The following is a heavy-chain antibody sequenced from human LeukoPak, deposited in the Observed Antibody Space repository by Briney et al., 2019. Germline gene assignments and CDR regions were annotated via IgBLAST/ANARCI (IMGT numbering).Heavy chain of an antibody. V-gene: IGHV3-21*01. CDR2: ISSGSSYI. Sequence: TGGSLRLSCTASGFTFSSYTMNWVRQAPGKGLEWVSSISSGSSYIYYTDSVRGRFTISRDNAKNSLYLQMNSLRAEDTAVYYCARAPGHMGYFDYWGQGTLVTVSS. CDR1: GFTFSSYT. D-gene: IGHD2-21*01. J-gene: IGHJ4*02. CDR3: ARAPGHMGYFDY.